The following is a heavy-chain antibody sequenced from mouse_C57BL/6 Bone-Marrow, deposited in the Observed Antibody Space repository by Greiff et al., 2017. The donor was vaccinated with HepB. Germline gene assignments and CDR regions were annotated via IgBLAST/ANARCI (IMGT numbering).Heavy chain of an antibody. CDR2: IYPGDGDT. CDR1: GYAFSSSW. Sequence: QVQLKESGPELVKPGASVKISCKASGYAFSSSWMNWVKQRPGKGLEWIGRIYPGDGDTNYNGKFKGKATLTADKSSSTAYMQLSSLTSEDSAVYFCARGWERYFDYWGQGTTLTVSS. V-gene: IGHV1-82*01. J-gene: IGHJ2*01. D-gene: IGHD2-3*01. CDR3: ARGWERYFDY.